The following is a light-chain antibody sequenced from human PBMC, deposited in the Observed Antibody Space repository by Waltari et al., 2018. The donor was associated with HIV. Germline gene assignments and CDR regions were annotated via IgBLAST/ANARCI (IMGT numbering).Light chain of an antibody. V-gene: IGLV2-14*03. J-gene: IGLJ1*01. CDR1: SSDVGEYNS. CDR2: GVS. Sequence: QSALTQPASVSGSPGQSITISCTGASSDVGEYNSVSWYQQHPDKAPTLIIYGVSDRPSGISDRFSGSKSGNTASLTISGLQAGDDADYYCSSYSRSNTLVFGTGTKVTVL. CDR3: SSYSRSNTLV.